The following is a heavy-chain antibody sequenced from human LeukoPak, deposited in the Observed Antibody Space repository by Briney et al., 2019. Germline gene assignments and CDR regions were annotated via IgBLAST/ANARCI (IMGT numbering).Heavy chain of an antibody. CDR2: ISSSGSTI. V-gene: IGHV3-48*04. J-gene: IGHJ4*02. CDR3: ARGRGYSYDTFPDY. D-gene: IGHD5-18*01. Sequence: PGGSLRLSCAASGFTFSSYAMHWVRQAPGKGLEWVSYISSSGSTIYYADPVKGRFTISRDNAKNSLYLQMNSLRAEDTAVYYCARGRGYSYDTFPDYWGQGTLVTVSS. CDR1: GFTFSSYA.